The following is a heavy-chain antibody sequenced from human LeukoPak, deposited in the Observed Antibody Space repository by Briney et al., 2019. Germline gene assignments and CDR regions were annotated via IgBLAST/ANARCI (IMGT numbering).Heavy chain of an antibody. D-gene: IGHD6-19*01. V-gene: IGHV3-23*01. Sequence: GGSLRLSCAASGFPFSSYAMTWVRQAPGKGLEWVSGTSGSGITTYYADSVKGRFTISRDNSKNTLYLQMNSLRAEDTAVYYCARDSSLYSSGWYVLHDAFDIWGQGTMVTVSS. J-gene: IGHJ3*02. CDR1: GFPFSSYA. CDR2: TSGSGITT. CDR3: ARDSSLYSSGWYVLHDAFDI.